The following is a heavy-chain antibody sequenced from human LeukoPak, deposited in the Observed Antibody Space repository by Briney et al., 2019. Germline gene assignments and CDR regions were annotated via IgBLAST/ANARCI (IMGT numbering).Heavy chain of an antibody. Sequence: PSETLSLTCTVSGGSMSYYYWSWIRQPAGKGLEWVGYIYHSGSTNYNPSLKSRVTISVDRSKKLFSLRLSSMTAADTAVYYCARHESKDGYRGFDYWGQGTLVTVYS. V-gene: IGHV4-59*08. CDR1: GGSMSYYY. D-gene: IGHD5-24*01. CDR3: ARHESKDGYRGFDY. CDR2: IYHSGST. J-gene: IGHJ4*02.